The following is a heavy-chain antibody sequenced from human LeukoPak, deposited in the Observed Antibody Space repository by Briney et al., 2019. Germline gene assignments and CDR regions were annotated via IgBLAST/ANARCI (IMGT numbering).Heavy chain of an antibody. CDR1: GFTVSSNY. D-gene: IGHD2-21*02. CDR3: ARLNCGGDCYPLN. CDR2: IDSGGST. V-gene: IGHV3-53*01. J-gene: IGHJ4*02. Sequence: GGSLRLSGAASGFTVSSNYMSWVRQAPGKGLEWVSVIDSGGSTYYADSVKGRFTISRDNSKNTLYLQMNSLRAEDTAVYYCARLNCGGDCYPLNWGQGTLVTVSS.